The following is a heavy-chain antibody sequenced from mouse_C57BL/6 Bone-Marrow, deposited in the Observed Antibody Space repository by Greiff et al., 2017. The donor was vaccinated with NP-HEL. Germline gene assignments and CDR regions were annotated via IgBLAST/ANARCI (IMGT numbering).Heavy chain of an antibody. CDR2: INPNNGGT. CDR3: GFYDGYYGWYFDV. Sequence: VQLQQSGPELVKPGASVKISCKASGYTFTDYYMNWVKQSHGKSLEWIGDINPNNGGTSYNQKFKGKATLTVDKSSSTAYMELRSLTSEDSAVYYCGFYDGYYGWYFDVWGTGTTVTVSS. J-gene: IGHJ1*03. V-gene: IGHV1-26*01. CDR1: GYTFTDYY. D-gene: IGHD2-3*01.